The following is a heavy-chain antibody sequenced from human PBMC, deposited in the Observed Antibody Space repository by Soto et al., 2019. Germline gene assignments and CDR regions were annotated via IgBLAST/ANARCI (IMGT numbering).Heavy chain of an antibody. D-gene: IGHD5-18*01. V-gene: IGHV1-2*02. CDR3: ARGYGSSPNMELRFGMDV. CDR1: GYILTGYS. J-gene: IGHJ6*02. CDR2: IDPNSGAT. Sequence: QVYLVQSGAEVRRPGASVKVSCTAFGYILTGYSLHWVRQAPGQGLEWLGWIDPNSGATKSAEKFHGRVSITRDTAISAAYLELSSLRSDDTAIYYCARGYGSSPNMELRFGMDVWGQGTTISVSS.